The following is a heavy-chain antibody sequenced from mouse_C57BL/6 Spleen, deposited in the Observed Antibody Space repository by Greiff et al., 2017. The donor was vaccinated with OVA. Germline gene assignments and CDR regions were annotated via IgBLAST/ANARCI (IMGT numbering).Heavy chain of an antibody. Sequence: QVQLQQPGAELVKPGASVKMSCKASGYTFTSYWITWVKQRPGHGLEWIGDIYPGSGSTNYNEKFKSKATLTVDTSSSTAYMQLSSLTSEDSAVYYCARSRNYDYDGRYFDYWGQGTTLTVSS. J-gene: IGHJ2*01. CDR2: IYPGSGST. CDR3: ARSRNYDYDGRYFDY. V-gene: IGHV1-55*01. D-gene: IGHD2-4*01. CDR1: GYTFTSYW.